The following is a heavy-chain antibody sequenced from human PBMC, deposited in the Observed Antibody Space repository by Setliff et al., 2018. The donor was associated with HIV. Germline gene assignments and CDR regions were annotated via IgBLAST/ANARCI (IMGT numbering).Heavy chain of an antibody. V-gene: IGHV4-34*01. Sequence: SETLSLTCAVYGGSFSGYYWSWIRQPPGKGLEWIGEINHSGSTNYNPSFKSRVTISLDKSNNQISLTLTSVTATDTAVYYCARHRKDDYFLTAYFDSLGQGALVTVSS. D-gene: IGHD4-17*01. CDR3: ARHRKDDYFLTAYFDS. CDR2: INHSGST. J-gene: IGHJ4*02. CDR1: GGSFSGYY.